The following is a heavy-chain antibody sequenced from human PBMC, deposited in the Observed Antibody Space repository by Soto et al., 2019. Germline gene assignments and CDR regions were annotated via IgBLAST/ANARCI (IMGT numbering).Heavy chain of an antibody. CDR3: ARARGGKAAAGNDS. D-gene: IGHD6-13*01. J-gene: IGHJ5*01. V-gene: IGHV1-18*01. CDR2: ISAYNGNT. Sequence: QVPLVQSGAEVKKPGASVKVSCQASGSTFTSYGISWVRQAPGQGLEWMGWISAYNGNTNYAQKLQGRVTETADTSTSTAYMELRSLRCDDTAVYYCARARGGKAAAGNDSWGQGTPVTVSS. CDR1: GSTFTSYG.